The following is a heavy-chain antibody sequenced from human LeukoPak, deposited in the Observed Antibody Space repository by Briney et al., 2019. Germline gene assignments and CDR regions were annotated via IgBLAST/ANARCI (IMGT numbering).Heavy chain of an antibody. CDR1: GFTFSSYA. J-gene: IGHJ4*02. V-gene: IGHV3-30-3*01. CDR3: ARPYHSGSGSVYDS. Sequence: PGGSLRLSCAASGFTFSSYAMHWVRQAPGKGLEWVAVISYDGSNKYYADSVKGRFTISRDNSKNTLYLQMNSLRAEDTAVYYCARPYHSGSGSVYDSWGQGTLVTVSS. D-gene: IGHD3-10*01. CDR2: ISYDGSNK.